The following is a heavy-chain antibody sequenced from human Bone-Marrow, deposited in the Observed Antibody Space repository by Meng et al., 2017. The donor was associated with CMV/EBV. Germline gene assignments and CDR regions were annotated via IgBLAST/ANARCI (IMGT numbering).Heavy chain of an antibody. J-gene: IGHJ6*04. Sequence: ASVKVSCKASGYTFTSHYIHWVRQAPGQGLEWMGIINPSARSTRYAQKFQGRVTMTGDTPTSTVYLELNSLRSQDTAVYYCARDSPYCSGPSCSRHSPDYYGMDVWGKGTTVTVPS. CDR2: INPSARST. D-gene: IGHD2-2*01. V-gene: IGHV1-46*01. CDR1: GYTFTSHY. CDR3: ARDSPYCSGPSCSRHSPDYYGMDV.